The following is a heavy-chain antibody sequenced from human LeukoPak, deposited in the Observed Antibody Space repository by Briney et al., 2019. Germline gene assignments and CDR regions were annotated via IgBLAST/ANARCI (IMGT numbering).Heavy chain of an antibody. D-gene: IGHD3-16*01. J-gene: IGHJ4*02. Sequence: GGFLRLSCAASGFTFSSYGMHWVRQGPGKGLVWVSRINSDGSTTNYADSVKGRFTISRDNAKNTLYLQMNSLRAEDTAVYYCVRVDGGYWGQGTLVTVSS. V-gene: IGHV3-74*01. CDR3: VRVDGGY. CDR1: GFTFSSYG. CDR2: INSDGSTT.